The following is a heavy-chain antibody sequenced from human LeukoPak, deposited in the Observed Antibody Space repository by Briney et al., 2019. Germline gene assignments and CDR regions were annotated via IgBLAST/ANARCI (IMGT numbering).Heavy chain of an antibody. D-gene: IGHD3-10*01. CDR2: ISYDGSNK. CDR1: GFTFSSYG. CDR3: ATDDYYGSGSYSFDY. Sequence: GRSLRLSCAASGFTFSSYGMHWVRQAPGKGLEWVAVISYDGSNKYYADSAKGRFTISRDNSKNTLYLQMNSLRAEDTAVYYCATDDYYGSGSYSFDYWGQGTLVTVSS. J-gene: IGHJ4*02. V-gene: IGHV3-30*03.